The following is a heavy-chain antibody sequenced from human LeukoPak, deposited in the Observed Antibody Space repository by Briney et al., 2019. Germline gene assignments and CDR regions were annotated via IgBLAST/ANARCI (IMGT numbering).Heavy chain of an antibody. CDR2: ISYDGSNK. Sequence: GRSLRLSCAASGFTFSSYAMHWVRQAPGKGLEWVAVISYDGSNKYYADSVKGRFTISRDNSKNTLYLQMDSLRAEDTAVYYCAGATYYYDSSGYYYTYYFDYWGRGTLVTVSS. V-gene: IGHV3-30-3*01. J-gene: IGHJ4*02. CDR3: AGATYYYDSSGYYYTYYFDY. CDR1: GFTFSSYA. D-gene: IGHD3-22*01.